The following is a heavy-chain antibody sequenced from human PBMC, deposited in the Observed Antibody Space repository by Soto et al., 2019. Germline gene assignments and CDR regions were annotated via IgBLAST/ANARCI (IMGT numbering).Heavy chain of an antibody. CDR2: INAGNGNT. Sequence: VSLTLSCTPSGYTVTGSAMHRVRMEHGQVLEWMGWINAGNGNTKYSQKFQGRVTITRDTSASTAYMELSSLRSEDTAVYYCEGQPAYSSGWNLVGACDSWGQGTRVTVS. V-gene: IGHV1-3*01. J-gene: IGHJ3*02. CDR3: EGQPAYSSGWNLVGACDS. D-gene: IGHD6-19*01. CDR1: GYTVTGSA.